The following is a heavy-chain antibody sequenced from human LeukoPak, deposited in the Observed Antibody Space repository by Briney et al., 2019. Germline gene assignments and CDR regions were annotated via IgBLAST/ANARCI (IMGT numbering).Heavy chain of an antibody. CDR2: IYPGDSNT. D-gene: IGHD3-16*01. J-gene: IGHJ4*02. V-gene: IGHV5-51*01. Sequence: GESLKISCKGSGYSFTSYWIGWVRQMPGKGLEWMGIIYPGDSNTKYSPSFLGQVTISADKSIRTAYLQWSSLEASDTAMYYCARRPMIPFGGAQYYFDYWGQGTLVTVSS. CDR1: GYSFTSYW. CDR3: ARRPMIPFGGAQYYFDY.